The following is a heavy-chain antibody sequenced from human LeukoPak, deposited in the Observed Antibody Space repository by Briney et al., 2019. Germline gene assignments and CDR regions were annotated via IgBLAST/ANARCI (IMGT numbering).Heavy chain of an antibody. CDR3: ARGWLAETTVVTPYNY. J-gene: IGHJ4*02. Sequence: ASVKVSCKASGGTFINYAINWVRQAPGQGLEWMGGIIPIFSTAHYAQKFQGRVTITADEFTSTAYMELSSLRAEDTAVYYCARGWLAETTVVTPYNYWGQGTLVTVSS. CDR2: IIPIFSTA. V-gene: IGHV1-69*13. CDR1: GGTFINYA. D-gene: IGHD4-23*01.